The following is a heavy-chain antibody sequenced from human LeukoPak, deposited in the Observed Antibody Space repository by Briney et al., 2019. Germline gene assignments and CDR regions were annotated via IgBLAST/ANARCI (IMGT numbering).Heavy chain of an antibody. CDR1: GFTFSNAW. V-gene: IGHV3-15*01. D-gene: IGHD1-26*01. CDR3: TGEGAPGGMGDDY. Sequence: PGGSLRLFCAASGFTFSNAWMSWVRQAPGKGLEWVGRIKSKTDGGTTDYAAPVKGRFTISRDDSKNTLYLQMNSLKTEDTAVYYCTGEGAPGGMGDDYWGQGTLVTVSS. CDR2: IKSKTDGGTT. J-gene: IGHJ4*02.